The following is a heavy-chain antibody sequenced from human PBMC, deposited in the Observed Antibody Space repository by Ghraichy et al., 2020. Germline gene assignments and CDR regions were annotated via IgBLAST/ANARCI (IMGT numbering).Heavy chain of an antibody. J-gene: IGHJ4*02. CDR3: ARQGGRWLRIES. CDR2: IYYSGTT. V-gene: IGHV4-39*01. D-gene: IGHD5-12*01. Sequence: SETLSLTCSVSGGSITSSNYHWVWIRQPPGKGLEWIGSIYYSGTTYYNPSLESRITISVDTSNNQFSLKLRSVTAADTAVYYCARQGGRWLRIESWGQGTLVTVSS. CDR1: GGSITSSNYH.